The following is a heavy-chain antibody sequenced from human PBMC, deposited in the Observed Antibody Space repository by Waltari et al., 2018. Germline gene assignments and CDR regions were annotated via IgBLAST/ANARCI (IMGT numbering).Heavy chain of an antibody. J-gene: IGHJ6*02. CDR2: INPSGST. D-gene: IGHD3-10*01. V-gene: IGHV4-34*01. Sequence: QVQLQQWGAGLLKPSETLSLTCAVYGGSFSGYYWSWIRQPPGKGLEWIWEINPSGSTNYNPSLKSRFTISVDTSKNQFSLKLISVTAADTAVYYCARGQAGRGVIISPTRKVYGMDVWGQGTTVTVSS. CDR1: GGSFSGYY. CDR3: ARGQAGRGVIISPTRKVYGMDV.